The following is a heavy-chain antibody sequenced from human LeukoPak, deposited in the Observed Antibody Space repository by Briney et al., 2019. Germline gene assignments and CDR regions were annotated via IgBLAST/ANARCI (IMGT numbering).Heavy chain of an antibody. J-gene: IGHJ6*02. CDR3: ARDSPIYSSSYYYYGMDV. D-gene: IGHD6-13*01. V-gene: IGHV1-69*13. Sequence: SVKVSCKASGYTXTGYYIHGIRQAPGQGLEWMGGIIPIFGTANYAQKFQGRVTITADESTSTAYMELSSLRSEDTAVYYCARDSPIYSSSYYYYGMDVWGQGTTVTVSS. CDR2: IIPIFGTA. CDR1: GYTXTGYY.